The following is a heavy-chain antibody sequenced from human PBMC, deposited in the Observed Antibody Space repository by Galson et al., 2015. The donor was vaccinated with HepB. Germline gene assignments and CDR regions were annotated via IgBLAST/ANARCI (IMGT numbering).Heavy chain of an antibody. V-gene: IGHV3-74*01. CDR3: VRAIGLDFDY. CDR2: INSDESST. J-gene: IGHJ4*02. D-gene: IGHD2/OR15-2a*01. Sequence: SLRLSCAASGFTFSSSWMHWVRQAPGKGLVWVSRINSDESSTSYADSVKGRFTISRDNGKNTLYLQMNSLRAEDTAVYYCVRAIGLDFDYWGQETLVTVSS. CDR1: GFTFSSSW.